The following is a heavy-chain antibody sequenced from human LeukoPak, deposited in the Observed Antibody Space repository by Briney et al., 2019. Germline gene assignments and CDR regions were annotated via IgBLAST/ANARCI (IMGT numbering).Heavy chain of an antibody. CDR1: GGSFSGYY. V-gene: IGHV4-34*01. CDR2: INHSGST. D-gene: IGHD5-24*01. J-gene: IGHJ4*02. Sequence: PSETLSLTCAVYGGSFSGYYWSWIRQPPGKGLEWIGDINHSGSTNYNPSLKSRVAISVDTSKNQFSLKLSSVTAADTAVYYCARGRGRWLQTKYYFDYWGQGTLVTVSS. CDR3: ARGRGRWLQTKYYFDY.